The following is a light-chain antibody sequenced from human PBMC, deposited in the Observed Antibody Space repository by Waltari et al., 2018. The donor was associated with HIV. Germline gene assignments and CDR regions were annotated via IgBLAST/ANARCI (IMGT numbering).Light chain of an antibody. CDR1: RSNIGSNT. V-gene: IGLV1-44*01. CDR2: SNN. J-gene: IGLJ2*01. Sequence: QSVLTQPPSASGTPGQRVTISCSGSRSNIGSNTVNWDQQLPGTAPKLLIYSNNLRPSGVPDRFAGSKSGTSASLAIRGLQSEVEADYYCATWDDSLNGPVFGGGTQLTVL. CDR3: ATWDDSLNGPV.